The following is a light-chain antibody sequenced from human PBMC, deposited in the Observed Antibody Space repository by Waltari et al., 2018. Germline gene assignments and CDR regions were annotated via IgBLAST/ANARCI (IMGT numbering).Light chain of an antibody. Sequence: DIQMTQSPSTLSASVGDRVIFSCRASQSISKWLAWYQQKPGKAPKLLIYKASTLESGVPSRFSGSGSGTEYTLTISSMQPEDFATYYCQQYNSYSLLSFGGGTKVEIK. V-gene: IGKV1-5*03. CDR2: KAS. J-gene: IGKJ4*01. CDR1: QSISKW. CDR3: QQYNSYSLLS.